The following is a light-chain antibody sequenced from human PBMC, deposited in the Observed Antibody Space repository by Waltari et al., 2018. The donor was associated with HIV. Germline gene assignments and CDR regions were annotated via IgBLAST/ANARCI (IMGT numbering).Light chain of an antibody. CDR3: STWDDSLNGWV. V-gene: IGLV1-36*01. CDR1: SSNIGNNA. Sequence: QSVLPQPPSVSEAPGQRVTISCSGCSSNIGNNAVSWYPQLPGKAPKLLIYYDDLLPSGVSDRFSGSKSGTSVSLAISGLQSEDEADYYCSTWDDSLNGWVFGGGTKLTVL. CDR2: YDD. J-gene: IGLJ3*02.